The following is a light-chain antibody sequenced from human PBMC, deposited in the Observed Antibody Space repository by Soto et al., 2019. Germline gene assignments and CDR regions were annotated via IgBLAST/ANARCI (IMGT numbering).Light chain of an antibody. CDR2: DTS. J-gene: IGKJ5*01. V-gene: IGKV3-15*01. Sequence: IVLTQSPGTLSLSPGERATLSCRAIQSVSSSYLAWYQQKPGQAPRLLIYDTSSRANGIPARFSGSGSGTEFTLTISSLQSEDFAVYYCQQYNNWPPITFGQGTRWRL. CDR1: QSVSSSY. CDR3: QQYNNWPPIT.